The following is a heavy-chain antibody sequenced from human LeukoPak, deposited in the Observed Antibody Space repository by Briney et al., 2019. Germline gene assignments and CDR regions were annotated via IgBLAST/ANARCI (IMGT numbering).Heavy chain of an antibody. Sequence: SETLSLTCTVSGGSISSYYWSWIRQPPGKGLEWIGYIYYSGSTNYNPSLKSRVTISVDTSKNQFSLKLSSVTAADTAVYYCARGTWSLDYWGQGTLVTVSS. V-gene: IGHV4-59*01. CDR1: GGSISSYY. CDR2: IYYSGST. CDR3: ARGTWSLDY. D-gene: IGHD1/OR15-1a*01. J-gene: IGHJ4*02.